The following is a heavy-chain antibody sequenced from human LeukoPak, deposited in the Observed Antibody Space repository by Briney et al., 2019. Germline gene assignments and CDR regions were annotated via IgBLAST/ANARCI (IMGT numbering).Heavy chain of an antibody. V-gene: IGHV4-34*01. Sequence: SETLSLTCAVYGGSFSGYYWSWIRQPPGKGLEWIGEINHSGSTNYNPSLKSRVTISVDTSKNQFSLKLSSVTAADTAVYYCARGRAYWFDPWGQGTLVTVSS. J-gene: IGHJ5*02. CDR3: ARGRAYWFDP. CDR1: GGSFSGYY. CDR2: INHSGST.